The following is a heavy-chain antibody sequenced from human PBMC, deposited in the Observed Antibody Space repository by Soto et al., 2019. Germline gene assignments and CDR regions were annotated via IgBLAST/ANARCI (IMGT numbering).Heavy chain of an antibody. V-gene: IGHV3-66*01. CDR3: ARSGSWYSFFDD. Sequence: EVQLVESGGGLVQPGGSLRLSCAASGFTVSSNYMSWVRQAPGKGLEWVSVIYSGGSTYYADSVKGRFTSSRDNTKNTLYLQMNSLRAEDTAVYYWARSGSWYSFFDDWGQGTLVTVSS. CDR1: GFTVSSNY. J-gene: IGHJ4*02. D-gene: IGHD2-15*01. CDR2: IYSGGST.